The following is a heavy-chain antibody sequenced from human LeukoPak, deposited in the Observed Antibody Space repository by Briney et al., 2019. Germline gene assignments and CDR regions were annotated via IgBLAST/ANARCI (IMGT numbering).Heavy chain of an antibody. V-gene: IGHV1-69*05. CDR1: GGTFSSYA. Sequence: ASVKVSCKASGGTFSSYAISWVRQAPGQGLEWMGGIIPIFGTANYAQKFQGRVTITTDESTSTAYMELSSLRSEDTAVYHCAGGGHYDSSGYHLSEYFQHWGQGTLVTVSS. J-gene: IGHJ1*01. CDR3: AGGGHYDSSGYHLSEYFQH. D-gene: IGHD3-22*01. CDR2: IIPIFGTA.